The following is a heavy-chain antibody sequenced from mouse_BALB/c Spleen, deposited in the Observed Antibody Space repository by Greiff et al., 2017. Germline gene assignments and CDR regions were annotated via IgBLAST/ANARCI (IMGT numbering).Heavy chain of an antibody. J-gene: IGHJ4*01. CDR3: ARDAGVYYAMDT. CDR1: GFTFSDFY. CDR2: SRNKANDYTT. V-gene: IGHV7-1*02. Sequence: EVKVVESGGGLVQPGGSLRLSCATSGFTFSDFYMEWVRQPPGKRLEWIAASRNKANDYTTEYSASVKGRFIVSRDTSQSILYLQMNALRAEDTAIDYSARDAGVYYAMDTRGQKTSVTVSS.